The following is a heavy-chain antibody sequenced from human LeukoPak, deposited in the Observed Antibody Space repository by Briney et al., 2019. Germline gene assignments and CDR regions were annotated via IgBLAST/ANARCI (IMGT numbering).Heavy chain of an antibody. V-gene: IGHV3-23*01. CDR3: AKAASSSWPSYYYGMDV. CDR1: GFIFSSYS. J-gene: IGHJ6*02. Sequence: GGSLRLSCAASGFIFSSYSMSWVRQAPGKGLEWVSVITGSGGDTYYADSVKGRFTISKDNSKNTVYLQMSSLRVDDTAVYYCAKAASSSWPSYYYGMDVWGQGTTVTVSS. CDR2: ITGSGGDT. D-gene: IGHD6-13*01.